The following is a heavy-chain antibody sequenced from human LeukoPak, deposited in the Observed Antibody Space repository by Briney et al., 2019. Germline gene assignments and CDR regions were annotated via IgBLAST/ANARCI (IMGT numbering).Heavy chain of an antibody. J-gene: IGHJ4*02. D-gene: IGHD2-2*01. V-gene: IGHV3-23*01. CDR1: GFTFSSYA. CDR3: AKAPGIVVVPAATGQGPFDY. CDR2: ISGSGGSA. Sequence: GGSLRLSCAASGFTFSSYAMSWVRQAPGKGLEWVSAISGSGGSAYYADSVKGRFTISRDNSKNTPYLQMNSLRAEDTAVYYCAKAPGIVVVPAATGQGPFDYWGQGTLVTVSS.